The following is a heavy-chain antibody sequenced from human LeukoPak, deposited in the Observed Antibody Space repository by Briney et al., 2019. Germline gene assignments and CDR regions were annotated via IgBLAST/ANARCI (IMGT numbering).Heavy chain of an antibody. CDR1: GYTFTDYY. V-gene: IGHV1-69-2*01. D-gene: IGHD3-10*01. CDR2: VDLEDGET. J-gene: IGHJ4*02. CDR3: ATDPEVLAMVRGVIITQRGN. Sequence: ASVTVSCKVSGYTFTDYYMHWVQQAPGKGLAWMGLVDLEDGETIYAEKFQGRATITTDKSTDTAYMELSSLRSEDTAVYYCATDPEVLAMVRGVIITQRGNWGQGTLVTVSS.